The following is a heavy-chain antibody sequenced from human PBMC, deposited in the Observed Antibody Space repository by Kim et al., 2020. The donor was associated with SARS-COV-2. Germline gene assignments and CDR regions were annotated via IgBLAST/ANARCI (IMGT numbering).Heavy chain of an antibody. D-gene: IGHD3-22*01. CDR2: ISGSGGST. CDR1: GFTFSSYA. V-gene: IGHV3-23*01. J-gene: IGHJ6*02. CDR3: AKDAFFFSYYYDSSGYYGMDV. Sequence: GGSLRLSCAASGFTFSSYAMSWVRQAPGKGLEWVSAISGSGGSTYYADSVKGRFTISRDNSKNTLYLQMNSLRAEDTAVYYCAKDAFFFSYYYDSSGYYGMDVWGQGTTVTVSS.